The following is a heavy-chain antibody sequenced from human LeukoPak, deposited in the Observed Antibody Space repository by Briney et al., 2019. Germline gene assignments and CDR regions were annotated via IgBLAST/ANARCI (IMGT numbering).Heavy chain of an antibody. D-gene: IGHD4-17*01. Sequence: GGSLRLSCAASGFTFSSYAMNWVRQAPGKGLEWVSAISGSGGYIYYADSVKGRFTISRDNSKNTLYLQMNSLRAEDTAVYYCAKEIYGDCVFDAFDIWGQGTMVTVSS. V-gene: IGHV3-23*01. CDR3: AKEIYGDCVFDAFDI. J-gene: IGHJ3*02. CDR1: GFTFSSYA. CDR2: ISGSGGYI.